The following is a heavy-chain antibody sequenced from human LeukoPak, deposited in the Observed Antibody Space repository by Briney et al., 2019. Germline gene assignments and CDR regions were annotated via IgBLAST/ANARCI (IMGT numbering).Heavy chain of an antibody. D-gene: IGHD3-10*01. CDR3: ARAILPDGSGSCYFDY. Sequence: GGSLRPSCEASGFTFSSYSINWFRKAQGKGLEGVSYISSSSSTMYYADSVKGRFTISRDNAKNSLYLQMNSLRDEDTAVYYCARAILPDGSGSCYFDYWGQGTLVTVSS. J-gene: IGHJ4*02. CDR1: GFTFSSYS. V-gene: IGHV3-48*02. CDR2: ISSSSSTM.